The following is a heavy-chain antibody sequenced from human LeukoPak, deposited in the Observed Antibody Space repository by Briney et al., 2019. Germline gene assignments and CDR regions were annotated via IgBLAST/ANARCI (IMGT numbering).Heavy chain of an antibody. CDR2: INPNSGGT. V-gene: IGHV1-2*02. Sequence: ASVKVSCKASGYTFTGYYMHWVRQAPGQGLEWMGWINPNSGGTNYAQKFQGRVTMTTDTSTSTAYMELRSLRSDDTAVYYCARKRLSTLTQHYYYYYGMDVWGQGTTVTVSS. D-gene: IGHD2-21*02. CDR1: GYTFTGYY. CDR3: ARKRLSTLTQHYYYYYGMDV. J-gene: IGHJ6*02.